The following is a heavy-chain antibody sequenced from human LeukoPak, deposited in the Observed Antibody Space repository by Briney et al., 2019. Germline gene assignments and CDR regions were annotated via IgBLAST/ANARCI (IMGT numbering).Heavy chain of an antibody. D-gene: IGHD1-26*01. CDR1: GFTFSTYS. CDR2: ISSSSSYI. Sequence: GGSLRLSCAASGFTFSTYSMNWVRQAPGKGLEWVSSISSSSSYIYYADSVKGRFTISRDDAKNSLYLQMNSLRAEDTAVYYCAKAPDSGSYVTIYFDYWGQGALVTVSS. V-gene: IGHV3-21*04. J-gene: IGHJ4*02. CDR3: AKAPDSGSYVTIYFDY.